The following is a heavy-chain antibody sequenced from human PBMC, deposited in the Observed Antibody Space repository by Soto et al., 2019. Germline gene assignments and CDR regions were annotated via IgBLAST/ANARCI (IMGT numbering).Heavy chain of an antibody. V-gene: IGHV3-23*01. CDR1: GFTFSNYA. CDR3: AKDRTTMYDAFDV. CDR2: ITGSGDST. J-gene: IGHJ3*01. Sequence: QLLESGGGLVQPGGSLRLSCAASGFTFSNYAMTWVRQAPGMGLEWVSSITGSGDSTYYADSVKGRFTISRDNSKNTLYLQVNSLRAEDAAVYYCAKDRTTMYDAFDVWGQGTMVTVSS.